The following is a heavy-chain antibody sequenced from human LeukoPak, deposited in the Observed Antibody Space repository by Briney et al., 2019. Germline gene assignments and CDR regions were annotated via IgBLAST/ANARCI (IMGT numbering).Heavy chain of an antibody. Sequence: GGSLRLSCAASGFTFTTWWMSWVRQASGKGLEWVANIKYDGSEIHYLDSVKGRFTISRDNARNSLYLQMNDLRVEDTAVYYCARTKAFDFWGQGTVVIVSS. J-gene: IGHJ3*01. CDR2: IKYDGSEI. CDR3: ARTKAFDF. V-gene: IGHV3-7*01. CDR1: GFTFTTWW.